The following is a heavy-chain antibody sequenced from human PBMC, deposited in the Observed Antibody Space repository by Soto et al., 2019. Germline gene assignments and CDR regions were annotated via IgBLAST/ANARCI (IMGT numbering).Heavy chain of an antibody. CDR2: VSPIGTP. Sequence: QVQLQESGPGLVKPSQTLSLTCTVSGDSVSGGYYWSWVRQRPRKGLEWTGSVSPIGTPYYSPSLNSRVSISIDTSKNQLSLEVRSVTAADTAVYYCARDRGSYGMDVWGQGTTVTVSS. V-gene: IGHV4-31*03. CDR1: GDSVSGGYY. CDR3: ARDRGSYGMDV. J-gene: IGHJ6*02.